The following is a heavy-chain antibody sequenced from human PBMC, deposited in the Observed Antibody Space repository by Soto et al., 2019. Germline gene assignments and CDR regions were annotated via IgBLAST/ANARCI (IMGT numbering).Heavy chain of an antibody. CDR2: LSWNSDSI. CDR3: AKDMSASYSSSSYYFDY. V-gene: IGHV3-9*01. Sequence: GGSLRLSCAASGFTFDDYAMHWVRQVPGKGLEWVSGLSWNSDSIGYADSVKGRFSISRDNAKNSLYLQMNSQRAEDTALYYCAKDMSASYSSSSYYFDYWGQGTLVTVSS. D-gene: IGHD6-6*01. J-gene: IGHJ4*02. CDR1: GFTFDDYA.